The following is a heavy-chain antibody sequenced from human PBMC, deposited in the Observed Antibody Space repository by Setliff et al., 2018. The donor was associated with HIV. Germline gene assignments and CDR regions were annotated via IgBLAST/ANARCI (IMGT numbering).Heavy chain of an antibody. J-gene: IGHJ5*02. CDR3: ARGLGIAAAGSRRQDNWFDP. V-gene: IGHV4-39*01. D-gene: IGHD6-13*01. Sequence: SETLSLTCTVSGGSISSGSYYWSWIRQPPGKGLEWIGSIYYSGSTYYNPSLKSRVTISVDTSKNQSSLKLSSVTAADTAMYYCARGLGIAAAGSRRQDNWFDPWGQGTLVTVSS. CDR1: GGSISSGSYY. CDR2: IYYSGST.